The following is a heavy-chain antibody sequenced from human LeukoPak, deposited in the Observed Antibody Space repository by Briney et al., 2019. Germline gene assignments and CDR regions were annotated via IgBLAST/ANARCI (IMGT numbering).Heavy chain of an antibody. D-gene: IGHD3-22*01. CDR1: GGSISSSSYY. J-gene: IGHJ4*02. CDR3: ARQASMIVVVITTSYVDY. V-gene: IGHV4-39*01. Sequence: PSETLSLTCTVPGGSISSSSYYWGWIRQSPGRGLEWIGSIYYSGSTYYNPSLKSRVTISVDTSKNQFSLKLSSVTAADTAVYYCARQASMIVVVITTSYVDYWGQGTLVTVSS. CDR2: IYYSGST.